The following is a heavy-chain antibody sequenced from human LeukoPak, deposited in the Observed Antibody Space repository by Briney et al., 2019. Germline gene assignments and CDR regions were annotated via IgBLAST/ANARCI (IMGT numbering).Heavy chain of an antibody. J-gene: IGHJ6*03. Sequence: QPGGFLRLSCAASGFTFSTFAMIWVRRAPGKGLEWVSSISDSGSTTYYPDSVKGRFSISRDNSKNTFYLQMNSLRAEDTAVYYCAKRTSYHIDVWGKGTTVTVSS. CDR2: ISDSGSTT. CDR3: AKRTSYHIDV. CDR1: GFTFSTFA. V-gene: IGHV3-23*01.